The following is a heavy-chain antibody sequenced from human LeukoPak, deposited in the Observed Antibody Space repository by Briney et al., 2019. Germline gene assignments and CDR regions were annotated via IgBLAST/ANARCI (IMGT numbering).Heavy chain of an antibody. V-gene: IGHV4-38-2*02. D-gene: IGHD3-10*02. CDR3: ARGLGCSGSPNFDY. CDR1: GYSIGTWYD. Sequence: KPSDTLSLTCTVSGYSIGTWYDWGWIRQPPGKGLEWIGSIFHSGSTHYNPSLESRVTISLDTSKNQFSLKLSSVTAADTAVYYCARGLGCSGSPNFDYGGQGTLVTVSS. J-gene: IGHJ4*02. CDR2: IFHSGST.